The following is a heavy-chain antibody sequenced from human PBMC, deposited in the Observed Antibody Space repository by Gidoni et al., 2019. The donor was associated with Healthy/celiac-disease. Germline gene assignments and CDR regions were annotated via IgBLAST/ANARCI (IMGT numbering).Heavy chain of an antibody. D-gene: IGHD3-10*01. CDR1: GGSFSGYY. Sequence: QVQLQQWGAGLLKPSETLSLTCAVYGGSFSGYYWSWIRQPPGKGLEWIGEINHSGRTNYNPSLKSRVTISVDTSKNQFSLKLSSVTAADTAVYYCARGGRRRYYYGSGSYLDAFDIWGQGTMVTVSS. CDR2: INHSGRT. V-gene: IGHV4-34*01. CDR3: ARGGRRRYYYGSGSYLDAFDI. J-gene: IGHJ3*02.